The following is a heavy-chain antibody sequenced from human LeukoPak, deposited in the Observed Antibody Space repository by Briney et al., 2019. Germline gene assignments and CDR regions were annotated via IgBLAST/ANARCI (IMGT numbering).Heavy chain of an antibody. CDR3: ARGSGYDSTGHFSSSRAFDY. J-gene: IGHJ4*02. D-gene: IGHD5-12*01. V-gene: IGHV1-2*04. CDR2: INPNSGGT. Sequence: ASVKVSCKASGGTFSSYAISWVRQAPGQGLEWMGWINPNSGGTNYAQKFQGWVTMTRDTSISTAYMELSRLRSDDTAVYYCARGSGYDSTGHFSSSRAFDYWGQGTLVTVSS. CDR1: GGTFSSYA.